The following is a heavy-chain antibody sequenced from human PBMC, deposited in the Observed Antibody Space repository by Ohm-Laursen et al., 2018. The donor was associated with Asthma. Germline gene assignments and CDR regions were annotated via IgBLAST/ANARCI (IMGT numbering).Heavy chain of an antibody. V-gene: IGHV3-21*01. Sequence: SLRLSCAASGYTFNRYSIHWVRQIPGKGLEWVASISTASSFIYYADSVRGRFTTSRDNARNSVYLQMNSLRAEDTALYHCARIGPEWELPGREYSLHHWGEGTLGTVSS. D-gene: IGHD1-26*01. CDR3: ARIGPEWELPGREYSLHH. CDR2: ISTASSFI. J-gene: IGHJ1*01. CDR1: GYTFNRYS.